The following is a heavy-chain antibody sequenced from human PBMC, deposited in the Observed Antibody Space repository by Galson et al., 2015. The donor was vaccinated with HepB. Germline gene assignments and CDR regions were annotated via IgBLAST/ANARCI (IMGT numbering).Heavy chain of an antibody. CDR2: ISAYNGNT. CDR3: ARRGWDQRAAGHYYYGMDV. J-gene: IGHJ6*02. D-gene: IGHD1-26*01. CDR1: GYTFTSYG. Sequence: SVKVSCKASGYTFTSYGISWVRQAPGQGLEWMGWISAYNGNTNYAQKLQGRVTMTTDTSTSTAYMELRSLRSDDTAVYYCARRGWDQRAAGHYYYGMDVWGQGTTVTVSS. V-gene: IGHV1-18*01.